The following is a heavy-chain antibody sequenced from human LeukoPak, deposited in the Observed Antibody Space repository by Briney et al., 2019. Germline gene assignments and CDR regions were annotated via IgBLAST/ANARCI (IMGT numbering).Heavy chain of an antibody. D-gene: IGHD2-15*01. Sequence: SETLSLTCTVSGGSISSSSYYWGWIRQPPGKGLEWIGEINHSGSTNYNPSLKSRFTISVDTSKNQFSLKLSSVTAADTAVYYCARGKNQYCSGGSCYSGRGFDYWGQGTLVTVSS. CDR3: ARGKNQYCSGGSCYSGRGFDY. V-gene: IGHV4-39*07. CDR1: GGSISSSSYY. J-gene: IGHJ4*02. CDR2: INHSGST.